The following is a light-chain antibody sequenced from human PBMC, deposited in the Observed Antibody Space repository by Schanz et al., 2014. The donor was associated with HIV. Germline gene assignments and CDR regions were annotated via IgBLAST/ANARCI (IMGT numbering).Light chain of an antibody. CDR2: QAS. J-gene: IGKJ2*01. V-gene: IGKV1-5*03. CDR3: QQCSSYPYA. Sequence: DIQMTQSPSTLSASVGDRVTITCRASQNIDDWLAWYQQKPGEAPNLLIYQASTLKTGVPSRFSGSRSGTEFTLTISSLQPDDFANYYCQQCSSYPYAFGQGTKLEVK. CDR1: QNIDDW.